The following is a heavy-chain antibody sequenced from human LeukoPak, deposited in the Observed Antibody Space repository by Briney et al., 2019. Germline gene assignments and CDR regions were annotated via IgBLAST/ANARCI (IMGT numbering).Heavy chain of an antibody. CDR1: GFTLSSYS. J-gene: IGHJ5*02. Sequence: GGSLRLSCAASGFTLSSYSMNWVRQAPGKGLEWVAFIRYDGSNKYYADSVKGRFTISRDNSKNTLYLQMNSLRAEDTAVYYCAREVNYYGSGSLNWFDPWGQGTLVTVSS. CDR2: IRYDGSNK. D-gene: IGHD3-10*01. V-gene: IGHV3-30*02. CDR3: AREVNYYGSGSLNWFDP.